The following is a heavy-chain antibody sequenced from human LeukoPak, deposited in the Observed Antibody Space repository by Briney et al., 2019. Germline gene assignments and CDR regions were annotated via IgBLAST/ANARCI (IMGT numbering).Heavy chain of an antibody. CDR1: GFTFSSYI. Sequence: GGSLRLSCAASGFTFSSYIMNWVRQAPGKGLEWVASISRNSTYIYYADSVKGRFTISRDNAKNTLYLQMNSLRAEDTAVYYCARVHLAMVRGGGMDVWGQGTTVTVSS. CDR3: ARVHLAMVRGGGMDV. J-gene: IGHJ6*02. V-gene: IGHV3-21*01. D-gene: IGHD3-10*01. CDR2: ISRNSTYI.